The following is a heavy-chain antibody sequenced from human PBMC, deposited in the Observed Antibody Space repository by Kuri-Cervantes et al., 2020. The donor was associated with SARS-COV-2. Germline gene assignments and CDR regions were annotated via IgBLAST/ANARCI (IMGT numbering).Heavy chain of an antibody. CDR2: IYYNGN. Sequence: SETLSLICTVSGGSISSYYWTWVRQPPGKGLEFIGYIYYNGNGYNPSLESRVTMSLDTSRNQFSLRLTPVTPADTAVYYCARATSFTSIYYYFDSWGQGNLVTVSS. CDR3: ARATSFTSIYYYFDS. CDR1: GGSISSYY. V-gene: IGHV4-59*01. J-gene: IGHJ4*02. D-gene: IGHD2-2*01.